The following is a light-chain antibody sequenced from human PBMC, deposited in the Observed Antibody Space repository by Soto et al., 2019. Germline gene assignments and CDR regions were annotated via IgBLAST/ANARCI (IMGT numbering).Light chain of an antibody. CDR2: GAS. J-gene: IGKJ3*01. V-gene: IGKV3-15*01. CDR3: QQYDNLLLT. Sequence: ERVMTRATDTLSVSPGKRSSLSCGASQSVGSNLAWYQQKPGQAPRLLIFGASSRATGVPARFSGSGSGTEFTLTINSLQSEDFAVYFCQQYDNLLLTFCPG. CDR1: QSVGSN.